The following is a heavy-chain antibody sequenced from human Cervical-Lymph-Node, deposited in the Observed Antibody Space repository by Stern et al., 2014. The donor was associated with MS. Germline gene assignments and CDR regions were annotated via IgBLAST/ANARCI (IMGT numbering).Heavy chain of an antibody. Sequence: QVQLVESGGGVVQPGRSLRLTCTVSGFTFSSYGMHWVRQAPGKGLEWVSFISYDGSDTYYAESVKGRFTISRENTKNTMYLEMRRLRREDTAVYYCVKRGITEVRGVRLGDYWGPGTLVIVSS. V-gene: IGHV3-30*18. CDR3: VKRGITEVRGVRLGDY. CDR1: GFTFSSYG. D-gene: IGHD3-10*01. J-gene: IGHJ4*02. CDR2: ISYDGSDT.